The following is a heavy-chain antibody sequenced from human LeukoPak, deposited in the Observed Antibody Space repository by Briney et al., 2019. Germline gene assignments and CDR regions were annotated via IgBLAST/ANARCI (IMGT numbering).Heavy chain of an antibody. J-gene: IGHJ4*02. V-gene: IGHV1-2*02. D-gene: IGHD3-10*01. CDR2: INPNSGGT. CDR3: ARIGWFGELGLDY. CDR1: GYTFTDYY. Sequence: GASVKVSCKASGYTFTDYYMHWVRQAPGQGLEWMGWINPNSGGTNYAQKFQGRVTMTRDTSISTAYMELSRLRSDDTAVYYCARIGWFGELGLDYWGQGALVTVSS.